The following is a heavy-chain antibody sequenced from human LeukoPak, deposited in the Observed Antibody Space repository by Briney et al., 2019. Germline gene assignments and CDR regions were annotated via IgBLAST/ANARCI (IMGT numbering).Heavy chain of an antibody. D-gene: IGHD3-9*01. V-gene: IGHV3-7*03. Sequence: GGSLRLSCAASGFTFSSYWMSWVGQAAGKGLEWVAKLKQGGSEKYYVDSVKGRFTISRDNAKNSLYLQMNSLRAEDTAVYYCARESQHYDILTGYYKSAFDIWGQGTMVTVSS. CDR2: LKQGGSEK. CDR1: GFTFSSYW. J-gene: IGHJ3*02. CDR3: ARESQHYDILTGYYKSAFDI.